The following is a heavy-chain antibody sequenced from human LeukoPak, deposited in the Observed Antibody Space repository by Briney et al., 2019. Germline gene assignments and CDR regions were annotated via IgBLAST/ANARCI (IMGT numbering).Heavy chain of an antibody. CDR2: ISYDGSNK. CDR1: GFTFSSYA. V-gene: IGHV3-30*01. D-gene: IGHD3-16*01. Sequence: PGRSLRLSCAASGFTFSSYAMHWVRQAPGKGLEWVAVISYDGSNKYYADSVKGRFTISRDNSKNTLYLQMNSLRAEDTAVYYCARDSGVGEVYFDYWGQGTLVTVSS. J-gene: IGHJ4*02. CDR3: ARDSGVGEVYFDY.